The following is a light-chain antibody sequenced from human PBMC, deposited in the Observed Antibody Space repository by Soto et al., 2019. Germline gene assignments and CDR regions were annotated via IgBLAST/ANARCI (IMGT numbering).Light chain of an antibody. CDR3: QQYGSSGT. Sequence: EIVLTQSPGTLSLSPGERATLSCRASQSVSSSYLAWYQQKPGQAPRLLINRASNRATGIPDRFTGSGSGTDFTLTINRLEPADFAVYYCQQYGSSGTFGQGTKVDIK. CDR2: RAS. CDR1: QSVSSSY. J-gene: IGKJ1*01. V-gene: IGKV3-20*01.